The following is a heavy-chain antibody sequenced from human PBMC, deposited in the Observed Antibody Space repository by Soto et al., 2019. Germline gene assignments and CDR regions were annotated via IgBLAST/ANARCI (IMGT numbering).Heavy chain of an antibody. CDR3: ARQHHAWSAIFGVATIDY. J-gene: IGHJ4*02. D-gene: IGHD3-3*01. Sequence: SETLSLTCTVSGGSISSSSYYWGWIRQPPGKGLEWIGSIYYSGSTYYNPSLKSRVTISVDTSKNQFSLKLSSVTAADTAVYYCARQHHAWSAIFGVATIDYWGQGTLVTVSS. CDR2: IYYSGST. V-gene: IGHV4-39*01. CDR1: GGSISSSSYY.